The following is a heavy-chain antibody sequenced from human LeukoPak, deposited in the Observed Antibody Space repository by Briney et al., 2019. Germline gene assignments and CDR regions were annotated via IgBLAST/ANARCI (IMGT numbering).Heavy chain of an antibody. CDR3: ARANYDSSGYYYENPYYYYYGMDV. D-gene: IGHD3-22*01. J-gene: IGHJ6*02. CDR2: IIPIFGTA. Sequence: ASVKVSCKASGGTFSGYGISWVRQAPGQGLEWMGGIIPIFGTANYAQKFQGRVTITADESTSTAYMELSSLRSEDTAVYYCARANYDSSGYYYENPYYYYYGMDVWGQGTTVTVSS. CDR1: GGTFSGYG. V-gene: IGHV1-69*13.